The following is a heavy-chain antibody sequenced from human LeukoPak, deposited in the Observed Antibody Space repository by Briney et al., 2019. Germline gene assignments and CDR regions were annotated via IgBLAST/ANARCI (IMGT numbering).Heavy chain of an antibody. CDR2: IKQDGSEK. CDR3: ARGFGGTFMITFGGVIVGHWFDP. V-gene: IGHV3-7*01. D-gene: IGHD3-16*02. J-gene: IGHJ5*02. CDR1: GFTFSSYE. Sequence: GGSLRLSCAASGFTFSSYEMNWVRQAPGKGLEWVANIKQDGSEKYYVDSVKGRFTISRDNAKNSLYPQMNSLRAEDTAVYYCARGFGGTFMITFGGVIVGHWFDPWGQGTLVTVSS.